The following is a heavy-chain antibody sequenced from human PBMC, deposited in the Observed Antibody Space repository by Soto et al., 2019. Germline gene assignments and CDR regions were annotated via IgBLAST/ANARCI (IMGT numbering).Heavy chain of an antibody. CDR1: GYTFTSYA. CDR2: INAGNGNT. D-gene: IGHD1-26*01. V-gene: IGHV1-3*01. J-gene: IGHJ6*02. Sequence: ASVKVSCKASGYTFTSYAMHWVRQAPGQRLEWMGWINAGNGNTKYSQKFQGRVTITRDTSASTAYMELSSLRSEDTAVYYCARDLGGSAPYYYYGMDVWGQGTKVTVSS. CDR3: ARDLGGSAPYYYYGMDV.